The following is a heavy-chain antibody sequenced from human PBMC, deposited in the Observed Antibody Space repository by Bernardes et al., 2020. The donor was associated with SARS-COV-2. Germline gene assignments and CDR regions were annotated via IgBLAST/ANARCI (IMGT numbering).Heavy chain of an antibody. Sequence: TLSLTSTISGASISTYYWSWIRQSPKTGLEWIGYIYYTGTTNYNPSLKSRVTISLGTSDNQFSLWLSSVTAADTAVYYCARGYYYGLDVWGQGTTVTVSS. CDR2: IYYTGTT. J-gene: IGHJ6*02. V-gene: IGHV4-59*01. D-gene: IGHD1-20*01. CDR3: ARGYYYGLDV. CDR1: GASISTYY.